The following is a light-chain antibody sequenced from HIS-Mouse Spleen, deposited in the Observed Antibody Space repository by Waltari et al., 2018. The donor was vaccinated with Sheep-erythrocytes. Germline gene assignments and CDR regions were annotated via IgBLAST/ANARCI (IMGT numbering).Light chain of an antibody. J-gene: IGLJ3*02. CDR1: SSNTGSNY. V-gene: IGLV1-47*01. Sequence: QSVLTQPPSASGTPGQTVTMSCSGSSSNTGSNYVYWYQQLPGTAPKLLTHRNNQRPSGVPDRFSGSKAGTSASLTVSGLQAEEEADYYCSSYAGRNNWVFGGGTKLTVL. CDR2: RNN. CDR3: SSYAGRNNWV.